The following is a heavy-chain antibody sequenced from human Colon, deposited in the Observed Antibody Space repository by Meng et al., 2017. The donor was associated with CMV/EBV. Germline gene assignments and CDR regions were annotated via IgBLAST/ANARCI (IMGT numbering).Heavy chain of an antibody. Sequence: EVQVVQSGAEVKKPAETLWISCQVSGYSFTNYWMCWGRQMPGKGWVWRRRIDPSDSYTTYRPSFESHVSISVDTSLTTVYLQLSSLKAADTAMYYCARLASSGGAPYDYWGQGTLVTASS. V-gene: IGHV5-10-1*03. CDR3: ARLASSGGAPYDY. J-gene: IGHJ4*02. CDR1: GYSFTNYW. CDR2: IDPSDSYT. D-gene: IGHD4-23*01.